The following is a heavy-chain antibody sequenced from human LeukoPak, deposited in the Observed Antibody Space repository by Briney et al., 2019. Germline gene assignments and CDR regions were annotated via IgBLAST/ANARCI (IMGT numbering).Heavy chain of an antibody. CDR1: GGSISSYY. Sequence: SETLSLTCTVSGGSISSYYWSWIRQPAGKGLEWIGRIYTSGSTNYNPSLKSRVTMSVDTSKNQFSLKLSSVTAADTAVYYCARDYYDSSGYLYWYFDLWGRGTLVTVSS. V-gene: IGHV4-4*07. J-gene: IGHJ2*01. CDR3: ARDYYDSSGYLYWYFDL. D-gene: IGHD3-22*01. CDR2: IYTSGST.